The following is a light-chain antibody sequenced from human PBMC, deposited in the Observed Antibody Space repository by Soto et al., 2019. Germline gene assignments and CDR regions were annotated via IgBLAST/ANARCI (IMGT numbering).Light chain of an antibody. CDR1: RSNIGSNS. V-gene: IGLV1-44*01. J-gene: IGLJ1*01. Sequence: QSALTQPPSASGTPGQRIVISCSGSRSNIGSNSVNWYQQFPGTAPKLLIYINDQRPSGVPDRFSGSQSGTSVSLAISGLHSEDEADYYCASWDDRLKGYVFGNGTKVTVL. CDR3: ASWDDRLKGYV. CDR2: IND.